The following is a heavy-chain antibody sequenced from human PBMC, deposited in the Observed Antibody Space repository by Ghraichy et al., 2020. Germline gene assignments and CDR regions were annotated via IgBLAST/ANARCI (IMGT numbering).Heavy chain of an antibody. J-gene: IGHJ4*02. CDR1: GGSFSGYY. Sequence: SETLSLTCAVYGGSFSGYYWSWIRQPPGKGLEWIGEINHSGSTNYNPSIKSRVTISVDTSKNQFSLKLSSVTAADTAVYYCARGGGLGYSYGTYYFDYWGQGTLVTVSS. D-gene: IGHD5-18*01. CDR3: ARGGGLGYSYGTYYFDY. V-gene: IGHV4-34*01. CDR2: INHSGST.